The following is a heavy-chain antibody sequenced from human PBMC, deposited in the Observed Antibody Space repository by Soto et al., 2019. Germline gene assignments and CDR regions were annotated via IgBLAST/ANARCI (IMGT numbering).Heavy chain of an antibody. CDR2: VIPGESGT. J-gene: IGHJ4*02. CDR3: VRPSCGYYYLDFDY. V-gene: IGHV5-51*01. CDR1: GYRFTTYW. Sequence: GESLKLYCQSPGYRFTTYWVGWMREMPGKGRGWVGIVIPGESGTRYSPSFQGQVTISADKSSRTLYLQWDSLKASETAIYYCVRPSCGYYYLDFDYWRQGTLVTVSS. D-gene: IGHD3-22*01.